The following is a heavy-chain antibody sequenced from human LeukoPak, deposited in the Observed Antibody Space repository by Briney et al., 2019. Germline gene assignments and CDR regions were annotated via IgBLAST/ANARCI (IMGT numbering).Heavy chain of an antibody. J-gene: IGHJ4*02. CDR3: AKDTSSGRSTADY. D-gene: IGHD6-19*01. CDR2: IWYDGSNK. Sequence: PGRSLRLSCAASGFTFSSYGMHWVRQAPGKGLEWVAVIWYDGSNKYYADSVEGRFTISRDNSKNTLYLQMNSLRAEDTAVYYCAKDTSSGRSTADYWGQGTLVTVSS. CDR1: GFTFSSYG. V-gene: IGHV3-33*06.